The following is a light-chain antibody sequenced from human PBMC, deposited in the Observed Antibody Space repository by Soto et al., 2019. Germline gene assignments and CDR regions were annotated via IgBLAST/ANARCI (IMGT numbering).Light chain of an antibody. V-gene: IGLV2-14*01. CDR2: EVS. J-gene: IGLJ1*01. CDR3: QSCDSSLSGSGV. CDR1: SSDVGGYNY. Sequence: QSVLTQPASVSGSPGQSITISCTGTSSDVGGYNYVSWYQQHPGKAPKLMIYEVSNRPSGVPDRFSGSKSGTSASLAITGLQAEDEAYYYCQSCDSSLSGSGVFGSGTKLTVL.